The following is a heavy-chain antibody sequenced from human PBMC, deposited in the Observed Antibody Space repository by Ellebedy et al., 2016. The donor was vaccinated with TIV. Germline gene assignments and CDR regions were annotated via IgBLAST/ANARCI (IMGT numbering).Heavy chain of an antibody. Sequence: MPSETLFLTCAVSGGSISSGGYSWNWIRQPPGKGLEWIGYIYHSGSAYYNPSLKSRITMSVDRSKNQFSLKLSSVTAADTAVYYCARGGGLFDYWGQGTLVTVSS. CDR2: IYHSGSA. CDR3: ARGGGLFDY. CDR1: GGSISSGGYS. V-gene: IGHV4-30-2*01. J-gene: IGHJ4*02. D-gene: IGHD2-15*01.